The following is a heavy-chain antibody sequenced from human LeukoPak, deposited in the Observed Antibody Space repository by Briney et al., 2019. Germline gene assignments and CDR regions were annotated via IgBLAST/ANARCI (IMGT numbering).Heavy chain of an antibody. CDR1: GASFSGYY. CDR3: ARGEQYGSGTVQFDY. D-gene: IGHD3-10*01. Sequence: SETLSLTCAVYGASFSGYYWSWIRQPPGKGLEWIGEINHSGSTDYNPSLKSRVTMSVDKSRNQFSLSLTSVTAADTAVYYCARGEQYGSGTVQFDYWGQGTLVTVSS. J-gene: IGHJ4*02. CDR2: INHSGST. V-gene: IGHV4-34*01.